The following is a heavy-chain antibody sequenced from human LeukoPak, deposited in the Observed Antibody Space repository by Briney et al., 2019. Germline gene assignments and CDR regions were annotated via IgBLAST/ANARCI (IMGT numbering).Heavy chain of an antibody. V-gene: IGHV3-66*01. CDR3: ARDESLAGYGLDY. Sequence: GGSLRLSCAASGFTVSSNYMSWVRQAPGKGLERVSVIYSGGSTYYADSVKGRFTISRDNSKNTLYLQMNSLRAEDTAVYYCARDESLAGYGLDYWGQGTLVTVSS. J-gene: IGHJ4*02. D-gene: IGHD5-18*01. CDR1: GFTVSSNY. CDR2: IYSGGST.